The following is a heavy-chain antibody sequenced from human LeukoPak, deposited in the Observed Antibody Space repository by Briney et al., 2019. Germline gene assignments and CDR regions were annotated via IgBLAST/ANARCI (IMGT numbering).Heavy chain of an antibody. V-gene: IGHV1-2*02. CDR1: GYTFTGNY. Sequence: ASVKVSCKASGYTFTGNYMHWVRQAPGQGLEWMGWINPNSGGTNYAQKFQGRVTMTRDTSISTAYMELSRLRSDDTAVYYCARGAVAGTGGSFDYWGQGTLVTVSS. CDR2: INPNSGGT. D-gene: IGHD6-19*01. J-gene: IGHJ4*02. CDR3: ARGAVAGTGGSFDY.